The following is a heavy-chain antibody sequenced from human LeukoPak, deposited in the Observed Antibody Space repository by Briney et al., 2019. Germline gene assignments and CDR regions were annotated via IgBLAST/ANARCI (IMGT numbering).Heavy chain of an antibody. V-gene: IGHV4-34*01. J-gene: IGHJ4*02. Sequence: PSETLSLTCAVYGGSFSGYYWSWIRHPPGKGLEWLGEINHSGSTNYNPSLKSRVTISVDTSKNQFSLKLSSVTAADTAVYYCARHWAYYDITPTEGHLDYWGQGTLVTVSS. CDR2: INHSGST. CDR3: ARHWAYYDITPTEGHLDY. D-gene: IGHD3-9*01. CDR1: GGSFSGYY.